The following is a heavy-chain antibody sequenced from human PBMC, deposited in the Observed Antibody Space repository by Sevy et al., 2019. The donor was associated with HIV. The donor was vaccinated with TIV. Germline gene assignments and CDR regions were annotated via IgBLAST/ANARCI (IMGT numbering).Heavy chain of an antibody. V-gene: IGHV1-8*01. CDR2: MNPNSGNT. Sequence: ASVKVSCKASGYTFTSYDINWVRQATGQGLEWMGWMNPNSGNTGYAQKFQGRVTMTRNTSISTAYMELSSLRSEDTAVYYCARGRGRAYCSGGSCYRDAFDIWGQGTMVTVSS. CDR1: GYTFTSYD. J-gene: IGHJ3*02. CDR3: ARGRGRAYCSGGSCYRDAFDI. D-gene: IGHD2-15*01.